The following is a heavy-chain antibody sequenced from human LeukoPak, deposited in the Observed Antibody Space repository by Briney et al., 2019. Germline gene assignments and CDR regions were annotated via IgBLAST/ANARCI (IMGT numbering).Heavy chain of an antibody. CDR3: ARFARGIVVVKGGGESYYFDY. CDR1: GGSISSGSYY. Sequence: SETLSLTCTVSGGSISSGSYYWSWIRQPAGKGLEWIGRIYTSGSTNYNTSLKSRVTISVDTSKNQFSLKLSSVIAADTAVYYCARFARGIVVVKGGGESYYFDYWGQGTLVTVSS. CDR2: IYTSGST. V-gene: IGHV4-61*02. J-gene: IGHJ4*02. D-gene: IGHD3-22*01.